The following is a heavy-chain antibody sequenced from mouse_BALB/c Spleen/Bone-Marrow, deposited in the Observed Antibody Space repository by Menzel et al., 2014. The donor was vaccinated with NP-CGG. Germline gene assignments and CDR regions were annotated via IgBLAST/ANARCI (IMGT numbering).Heavy chain of an antibody. V-gene: IGHV5-17*02. Sequence: EVQGVESGGGLVQPGGSRKLSCAASGFTFSNFGMHWFRQSPEKGLEWVAFVSTGSTIIHYADTVKGRFTISRDNPENTLFLQVTSLRSEDTAIYYCARSHFYGNYFDYWGQGTTLTVSS. CDR1: GFTFSNFG. D-gene: IGHD2-1*01. CDR3: ARSHFYGNYFDY. CDR2: VSTGSTII. J-gene: IGHJ2*01.